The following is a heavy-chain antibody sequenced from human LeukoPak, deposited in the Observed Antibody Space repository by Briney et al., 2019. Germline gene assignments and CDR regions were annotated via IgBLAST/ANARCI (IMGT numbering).Heavy chain of an antibody. CDR1: GGTFSSYA. D-gene: IGHD1-26*01. Sequence: GASVKVSCKASGGTFSSYAISWVRQAPGQGLEWMGGIIPIFGTANYAQKFQGRVTITADESTSTAYMELSSLRSEDTAVYYCAREFKWELPPDRYYYGMDVWGQGTTVTVSS. J-gene: IGHJ6*02. CDR2: IIPIFGTA. V-gene: IGHV1-69*13. CDR3: AREFKWELPPDRYYYGMDV.